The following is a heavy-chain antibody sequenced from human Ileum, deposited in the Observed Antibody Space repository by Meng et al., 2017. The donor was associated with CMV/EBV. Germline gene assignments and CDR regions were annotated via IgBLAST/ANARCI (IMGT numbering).Heavy chain of an antibody. CDR3: ARGAFD. Sequence: GESLKISCAASGLTVSNNYMNWVRQAPGKGLEWVSVISDAGNTYYADSVKGRFTISRDNSKNTLYLQMNSLRAEDTAVYYCARGAFDWGQGTLVTVSS. V-gene: IGHV3-66*02. J-gene: IGHJ4*02. CDR1: GLTVSNNY. CDR2: ISDAGNT.